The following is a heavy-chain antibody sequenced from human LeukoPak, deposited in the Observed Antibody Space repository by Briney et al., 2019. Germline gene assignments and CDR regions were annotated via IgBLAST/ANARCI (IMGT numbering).Heavy chain of an antibody. V-gene: IGHV4-59*01. CDR3: ASGGDTAMVLDP. Sequence: PSETLSLTCTVYGGSISSYYWSWIRQPPGKGMEWIGYIYYSGSTNYNPSLKSRVTISVDTSKTQFSLKLSSVTAADTAVYYCASGGDTAMVLDPWGQGTLVTVSS. CDR2: IYYSGST. CDR1: GGSISSYY. D-gene: IGHD5-18*01. J-gene: IGHJ5*02.